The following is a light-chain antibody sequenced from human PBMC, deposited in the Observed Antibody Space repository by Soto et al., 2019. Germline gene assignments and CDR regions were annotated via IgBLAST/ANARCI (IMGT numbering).Light chain of an antibody. CDR2: DVS. CDR1: SSDVGGYNY. CDR3: SSYTSSSPYV. Sequence: QSALTQPASVSGSPGQSITISCTGTSSDVGGYNYVSWYQQYPGKAPKLMIYDVSNRPSGGSNRFSGSKSGNTASLTISGLQAEYEADYYCSSYTSSSPYVFGTGTKVTVL. V-gene: IGLV2-14*01. J-gene: IGLJ1*01.